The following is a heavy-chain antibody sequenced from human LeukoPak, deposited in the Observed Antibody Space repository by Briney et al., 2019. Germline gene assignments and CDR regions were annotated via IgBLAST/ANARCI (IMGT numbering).Heavy chain of an antibody. J-gene: IGHJ4*02. V-gene: IGHV3-23*01. CDR3: AKASTVLTPIDY. CDR2: SSPSGGRT. D-gene: IGHD4/OR15-4a*01. CDR1: GFAFSTDA. Sequence: PGESLRLSCVASGFAFSTDAMLWVRQAPGKGLEWVSGSSPSGGRTYYAGAVKGRFTISRDNSKTTLYLQMKSLRADDPAVYFCAKASTVLTPIDYWGQGSLVTVSS.